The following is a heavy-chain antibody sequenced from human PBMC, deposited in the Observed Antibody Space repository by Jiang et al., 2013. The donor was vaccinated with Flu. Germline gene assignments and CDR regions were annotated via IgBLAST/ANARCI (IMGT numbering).Heavy chain of an antibody. J-gene: IGHJ4*02. CDR2: IYYSGST. V-gene: IGHV4-39*01. Sequence: LLKPSETLSLTCTVSGGSISSSSYYWGWIRQPPGKGLEWIGSIYYSGSTYYNPSLKSRVTISVDTSKNQFSLKLSSVTAADTAVYYCASRNWGSDYWGQGTLVTVSS. CDR3: ASRNWGSDY. CDR1: GGSISSSSYY. D-gene: IGHD7-27*01.